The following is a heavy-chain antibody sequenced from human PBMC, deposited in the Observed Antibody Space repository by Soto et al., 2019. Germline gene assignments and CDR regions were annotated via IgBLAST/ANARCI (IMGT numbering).Heavy chain of an antibody. D-gene: IGHD3-22*01. CDR3: ARDNRSGYYYDY. Sequence: PSETLSLTCTVSGGSISSGGYSWNWIRQPPGKGLEWIGNIYQSGTTDYNPSLKSRVTISVDSSKNQFSLKLSSVTAADTAVYYCARDNRSGYYYDYWGQGTLVTVSS. CDR2: IYQSGTT. V-gene: IGHV4-30-2*01. CDR1: GGSISSGGYS. J-gene: IGHJ4*02.